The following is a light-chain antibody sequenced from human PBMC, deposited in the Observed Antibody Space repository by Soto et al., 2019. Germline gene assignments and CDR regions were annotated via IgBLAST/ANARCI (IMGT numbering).Light chain of an antibody. Sequence: EIVLTQSPATLSLSPGERATLSCRASQSVSSYLAWYQQKPGQAPRLLMYETSRRATGIPARFSGSGSGTDFTLTISSLEPEDFAVYYCQQRHNWRDTFGQGTRLEN. CDR3: QQRHNWRDT. J-gene: IGKJ5*01. CDR2: ETS. V-gene: IGKV3-11*01. CDR1: QSVSSY.